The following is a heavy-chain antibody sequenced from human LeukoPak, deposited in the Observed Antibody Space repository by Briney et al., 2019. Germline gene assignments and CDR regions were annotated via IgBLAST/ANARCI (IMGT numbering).Heavy chain of an antibody. CDR2: ISGSGGST. D-gene: IGHD2-15*01. CDR3: AESGPGGSCCEIDY. CDR1: GFTFSSYA. Sequence: GGSLRLSCAASGFTFSSYAMSWVRQAPGKRLEWVSAISGSGGSTYYADSVKGRFTISRDNSKNTLYLQMNSLRAEDTAVYYCAESGPGGSCCEIDYWGQGALVTVSS. J-gene: IGHJ4*02. V-gene: IGHV3-23*01.